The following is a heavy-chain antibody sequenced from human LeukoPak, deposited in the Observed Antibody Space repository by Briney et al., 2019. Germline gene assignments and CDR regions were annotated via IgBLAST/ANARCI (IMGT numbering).Heavy chain of an antibody. CDR3: AREGGHYYGLGSYTPNFYGMDV. Sequence: GGSLRLSCAASGFTFNIYAIHWVRQAPGKGLEWVAVISFDGINKYYADSVKGRFTNSRDNSKNTLYLQMNSLRAEDTAVYYCAREGGHYYGLGSYTPNFYGMDVWGQGTTVTVSS. CDR2: ISFDGINK. V-gene: IGHV3-30-3*01. CDR1: GFTFNIYA. J-gene: IGHJ6*02. D-gene: IGHD3-10*01.